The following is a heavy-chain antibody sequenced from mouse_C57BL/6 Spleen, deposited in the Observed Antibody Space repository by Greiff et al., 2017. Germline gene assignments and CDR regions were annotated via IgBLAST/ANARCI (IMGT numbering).Heavy chain of an antibody. V-gene: IGHV1-81*01. Sequence: QVQLQQSGAELARPGASVKLSCKASGYTFTSYGISWVKQRTGQGLEWIGEIYPRSGNTYYNEKFKGKATLTADKSSSTAYMELRSLTSEDSAVFFCARGAGTWLDYWGQGTSVTVSS. CDR2: IYPRSGNT. CDR3: ARGAGTWLDY. CDR1: GYTFTSYG. D-gene: IGHD4-1*01. J-gene: IGHJ4*01.